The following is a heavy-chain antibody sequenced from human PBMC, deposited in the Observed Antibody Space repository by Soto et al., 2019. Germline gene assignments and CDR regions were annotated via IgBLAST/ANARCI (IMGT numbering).Heavy chain of an antibody. D-gene: IGHD1-26*01. Sequence: ASVKVSCKASVYTFTSYGISWVRQAPGQGLEWMGWISAYNGNTNYAQKLQGRVTMTTDTSTSTAYMELRSLRSDDTAVYYCAKEGGLSGSYYISSSYYFDYWGQGTQVTVSS. CDR1: VYTFTSYG. CDR2: ISAYNGNT. V-gene: IGHV1-18*01. CDR3: AKEGGLSGSYYISSSYYFDY. J-gene: IGHJ4*02.